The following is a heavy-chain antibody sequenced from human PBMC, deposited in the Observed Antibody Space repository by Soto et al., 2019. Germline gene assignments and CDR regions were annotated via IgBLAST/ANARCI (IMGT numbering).Heavy chain of an antibody. D-gene: IGHD2-15*01. CDR1: GFTFSNYG. CDR3: ARDLQRKLPHEPRWGMDV. CDR2: VSYDGSNK. J-gene: IGHJ6*02. Sequence: QVQLVESGGGVVQPGRSLRISCAASGFTFSNYGMHWVRQAPGNGLEWVAVVSYDGSNKYYSDSVKGRFTISRDNFKNTLYLQMNSLRAEETAVYYCARDLQRKLPHEPRWGMDVWGQGTTVTVSS. V-gene: IGHV3-33*01.